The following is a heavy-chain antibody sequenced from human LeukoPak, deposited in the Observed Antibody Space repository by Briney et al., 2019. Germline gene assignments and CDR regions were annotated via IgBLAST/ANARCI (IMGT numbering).Heavy chain of an antibody. D-gene: IGHD3-9*01. J-gene: IGHJ4*02. CDR3: TRHGGILTGFENTDY. Sequence: GGSLKLSCAAPGFTFCGSAMHWVRQASGKGLEWVGRIRSKANSYATAYAASVKGRFTISRDDSKNTAYLQMNSLKTEDTAVYYCTRHGGILTGFENTDYWGQGTLVTVSS. CDR2: IRSKANSYAT. V-gene: IGHV3-73*01. CDR1: GFTFCGSA.